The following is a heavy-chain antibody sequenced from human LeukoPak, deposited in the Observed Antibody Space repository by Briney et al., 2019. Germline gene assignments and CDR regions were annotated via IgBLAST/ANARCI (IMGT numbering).Heavy chain of an antibody. J-gene: IGHJ3*02. CDR2: IYHSGST. CDR1: GGSISSSNW. V-gene: IGHV4-4*02. CDR3: ARGDSSGWFDAFDI. D-gene: IGHD6-19*01. Sequence: SETLSLTCAVSGGSISSSNWWSWVRPPPGKGLEWIGEIYHSGSTNYNPSLKSRVTISVDKSKNQFSLKLSSVTAADTAVYYCARGDSSGWFDAFDIWGQGTMVTVSS.